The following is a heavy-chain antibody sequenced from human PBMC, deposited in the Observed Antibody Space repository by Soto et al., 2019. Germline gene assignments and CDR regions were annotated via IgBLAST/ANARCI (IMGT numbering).Heavy chain of an antibody. D-gene: IGHD3-22*01. CDR2: ISPYDDNT. J-gene: IGHJ6*02. CDR1: GYIFTSYG. V-gene: IGHV1-18*01. Sequence: QVQVVQSGGEVKKPGASVRVSCKTSGYIFTSYGISWVRQAPGQGLEWLGWISPYDDNTNYAQNLQGRVRMTTDTSTRTAYMELRSLRSDDTAVYYCARGGYYDSSGSRNYHYYGMDVWGQGTTITVS. CDR3: ARGGYYDSSGSRNYHYYGMDV.